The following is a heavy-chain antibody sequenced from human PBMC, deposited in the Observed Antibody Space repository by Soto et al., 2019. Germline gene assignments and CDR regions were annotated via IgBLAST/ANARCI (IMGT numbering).Heavy chain of an antibody. V-gene: IGHV4-59*12. CDR3: ARVRYCSGGSCSYFDN. D-gene: IGHD2-15*01. CDR1: GGSISSYY. CDR2: IYYSGST. J-gene: IGHJ4*02. Sequence: SETLSLTCTVSGGSISSYYWSWIRQPPGKGLEWIGYIYYSGSTNYNPSLKSRVTISVDTSKNQFSLKLISVTAADTAVYYCARVRYCSGGSCSYFDNWGQGTLVTVSS.